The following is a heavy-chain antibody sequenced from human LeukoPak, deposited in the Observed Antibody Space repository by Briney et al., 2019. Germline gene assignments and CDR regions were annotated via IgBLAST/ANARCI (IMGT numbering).Heavy chain of an antibody. D-gene: IGHD3-10*01. CDR1: GYTFTSYG. V-gene: IGHV1-18*01. CDR3: ARFFGYYYGSGSYYGDYFDY. J-gene: IGHJ4*02. Sequence: ASVKVSCKASGYTFTSYGISWVRQAPGQGLEWMGWISAYNGNTNYAQKLQGRVTMTTDTSTSTAYMELRSLRSDDTAVYYCARFFGYYYGSGSYYGDYFDYWGQGTLVTVSS. CDR2: ISAYNGNT.